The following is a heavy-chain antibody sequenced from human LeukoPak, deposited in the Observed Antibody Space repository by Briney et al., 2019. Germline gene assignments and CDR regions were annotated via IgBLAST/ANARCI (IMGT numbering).Heavy chain of an antibody. Sequence: SETLSLTCAVSGYSISSGYYWGWIRQPPGKGLEWIGSIYHSGSTYYNPSLKSRVTISVDTTKNQFSLKLSSVTAADTAVYYCARIGYSYGPIYYYYMDVWGKGTTVTISS. CDR3: ARIGYSYGPIYYYYMDV. CDR2: IYHSGST. V-gene: IGHV4-38-2*01. J-gene: IGHJ6*03. D-gene: IGHD5-18*01. CDR1: GYSISSGYY.